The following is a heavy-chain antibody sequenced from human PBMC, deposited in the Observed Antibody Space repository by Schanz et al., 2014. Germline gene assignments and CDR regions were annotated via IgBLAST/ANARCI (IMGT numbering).Heavy chain of an antibody. CDR1: GFTFSSYA. J-gene: IGHJ4*02. CDR2: ISYDGSTK. D-gene: IGHD3-10*01. Sequence: QVQLVESGGGVVQPGRSLRLSCAASGFTFSSYAMHWVRQAPGKGLEWVAVISYDGSTKYYADSVKGRFTISRDNSKNTLYLQMNSLRAEDTAVYYCAKDDVWASGSYYDYWGQGTLVTVSS. CDR3: AKDDVWASGSYYDY. V-gene: IGHV3-30*04.